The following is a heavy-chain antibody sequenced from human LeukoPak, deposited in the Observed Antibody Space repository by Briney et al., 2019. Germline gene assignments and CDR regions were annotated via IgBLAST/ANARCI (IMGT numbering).Heavy chain of an antibody. CDR3: AKDIPSGVRALNRVAFDI. Sequence: GGSLRLSCAASGFTFSSYGMSWVRQAPGKGLEWVSGISWNSGSIGYADSVKGRFTISRDNAKNSLYLQMNSLRAEDTALYYCAKDIPSGVRALNRVAFDIWGQGTMVTVSS. CDR2: ISWNSGSI. V-gene: IGHV3-9*01. D-gene: IGHD3-10*01. J-gene: IGHJ3*02. CDR1: GFTFSSYG.